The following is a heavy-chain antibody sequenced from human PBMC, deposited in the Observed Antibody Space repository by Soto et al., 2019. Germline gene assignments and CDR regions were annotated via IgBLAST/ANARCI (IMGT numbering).Heavy chain of an antibody. CDR2: IYYSGST. Sequence: PSETLSLTCTVSGGSIISSSYYWGWNRQPPGKGLGWIGSIYYSGSTYYNPSLKSRVTISVDTSKNQFSLKLSSVTAADTAVYYCASPPSHDYGDYVGYFQHWGQGTLVTVSS. V-gene: IGHV4-39*01. CDR3: ASPPSHDYGDYVGYFQH. CDR1: GGSIISSSYY. D-gene: IGHD4-17*01. J-gene: IGHJ1*01.